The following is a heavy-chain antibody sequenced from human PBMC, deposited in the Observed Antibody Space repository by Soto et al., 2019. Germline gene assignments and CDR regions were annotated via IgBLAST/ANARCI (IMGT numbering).Heavy chain of an antibody. CDR3: ARGRGYSGDDHYYYFDMDV. J-gene: IGHJ6*02. V-gene: IGHV1-69*13. CDR2: ITPIFGTP. D-gene: IGHD5-12*01. CDR1: GGTFSSYA. Sequence: ASVKVSCKAPGGTFSSYAFDWVRQAPGQGLEWMGAITPIFGTPNYAQKFQGRVTISVDESTSTAYMELSSLRSEDTAVYYCARGRGYSGDDHYYYFDMDVWGQGITVTVSS.